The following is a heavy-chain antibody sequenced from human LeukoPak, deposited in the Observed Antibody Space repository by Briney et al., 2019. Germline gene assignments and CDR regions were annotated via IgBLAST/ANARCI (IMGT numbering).Heavy chain of an antibody. V-gene: IGHV4-61*02. CDR1: GVSVNSGDYY. J-gene: IGHJ4*02. CDR2: IYTSGST. CDR3: AREGDSSSWSTDFDY. Sequence: SETLSLTCTVSGVSVNSGDYYWSWIRQPPGKGLEWIGRIYTSGSTNYNPSLKSRVTMSVDTSKNQFSLKLSSVTAADTAVYYCAREGDSSSWSTDFDYWGQGTLVTVSS. D-gene: IGHD6-13*01.